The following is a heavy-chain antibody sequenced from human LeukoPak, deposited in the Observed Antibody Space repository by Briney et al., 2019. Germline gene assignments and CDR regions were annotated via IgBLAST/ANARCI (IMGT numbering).Heavy chain of an antibody. CDR2: INHSRST. CDR1: GGSFSGYY. Sequence: PSETLSLTCAVYGGSFSGYYWSWIRQPPGKGLEWIGEINHSRSTNYNPSLKSRVTISVDTSKNQFSLKLSSVTAADTAVYYCARVDYYDSSGPPHWGQGTLVTVSS. J-gene: IGHJ4*02. V-gene: IGHV4-34*01. CDR3: ARVDYYDSSGPPH. D-gene: IGHD3-22*01.